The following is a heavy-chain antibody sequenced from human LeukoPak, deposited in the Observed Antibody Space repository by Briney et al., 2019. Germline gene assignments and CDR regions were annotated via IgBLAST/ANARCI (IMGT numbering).Heavy chain of an antibody. Sequence: PSETLSLTCTVSGGPVSSSNYYWTWIRQPAGKGLEWIGRIYTTGSPSYSPSLKSRVTISVDTSTNQFSLKLTSVSAADTAVYYCARDRGITTARGVPSWFDPWGQGTLVTVSS. CDR3: ARDRGITTARGVPSWFDP. CDR1: GGPVSSSNYY. J-gene: IGHJ5*02. V-gene: IGHV4-61*02. CDR2: IYTTGSP. D-gene: IGHD3-10*01.